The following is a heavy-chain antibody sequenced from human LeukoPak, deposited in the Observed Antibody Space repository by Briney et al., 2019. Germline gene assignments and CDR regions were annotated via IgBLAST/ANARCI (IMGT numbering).Heavy chain of an antibody. V-gene: IGHV3-74*01. CDR2: IQTDGST. D-gene: IGHD1-1*01. CDR3: ARGLHWNDFNWFDS. J-gene: IGHJ5*01. Sequence: GGSLTLSCAASGFTLTNFWMNWVRHTPGKGLMWVSRIQTDGSTRYAESVKGRFTISRDNAKNTVYLQMNTLSAEDTAIYYCARGLHWNDFNWFDSWGQGTLVTVSS. CDR1: GFTLTNFW.